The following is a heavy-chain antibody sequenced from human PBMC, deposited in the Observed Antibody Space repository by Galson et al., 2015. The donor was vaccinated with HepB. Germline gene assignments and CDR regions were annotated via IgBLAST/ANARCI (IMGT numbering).Heavy chain of an antibody. Sequence: SLRLSCAASGFTFGNYAMNWVRQAPGKGLEWVSVISGSGGSTHYADSVKGRFTISRDNSKNTLYLQVNSLRAEDTAVYYCAKGDVQRWTYYFDYWGQGTLDTVSS. V-gene: IGHV3-23*01. D-gene: IGHD3/OR15-3a*01. CDR1: GFTFGNYA. J-gene: IGHJ4*02. CDR3: AKGDVQRWTYYFDY. CDR2: ISGSGGST.